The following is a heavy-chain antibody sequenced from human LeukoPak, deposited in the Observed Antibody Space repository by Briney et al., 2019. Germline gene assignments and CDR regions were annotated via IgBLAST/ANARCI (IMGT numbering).Heavy chain of an antibody. V-gene: IGHV3-7*03. CDR1: GFTFSSYW. D-gene: IGHD3-10*01. J-gene: IGHJ4*02. CDR3: AKAMVRGVTAPNDY. CDR2: IKLDGSDK. Sequence: PGGSLRLSCAASGFTFSSYWMTWVRQAPGKGLEWVANIKLDGSDKYYVDSVKGRFTISRDNAKNSLYLQMNSLRAEDTAVYYCAKAMVRGVTAPNDYWSQGTLVTVSS.